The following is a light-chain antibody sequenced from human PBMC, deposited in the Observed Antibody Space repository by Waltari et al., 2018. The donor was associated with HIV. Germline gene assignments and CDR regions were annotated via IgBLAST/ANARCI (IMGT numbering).Light chain of an antibody. Sequence: QSVLTQPPSASGTPGPRVTISCSGSSSNIGSNTVNWYQQLPGTAPKVHIYSKSQRPAGVADRFSGSKSGAAAALAISGLQSEDEAYYYWAAWDDSLNCWVFGGGTKLTVL. CDR2: SKS. CDR1: SSNIGSNT. V-gene: IGLV1-44*01. CDR3: AAWDDSLNCWV. J-gene: IGLJ3*02.